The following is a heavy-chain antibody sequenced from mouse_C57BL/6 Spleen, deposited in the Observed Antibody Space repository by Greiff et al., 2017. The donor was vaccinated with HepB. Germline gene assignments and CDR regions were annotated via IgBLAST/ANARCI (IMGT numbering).Heavy chain of an antibody. CDR2: IHPNSGST. V-gene: IGHV1-64*01. CDR1: GYTFTSYW. J-gene: IGHJ3*01. Sequence: QVQLQQPGAELVKPGASVKLSCKASGYTFTSYWMHWVKQRPGQGLEWIGMIHPNSGSTNYNEKFKSKATLTVDKSSSTAYMQLSSLTSEDSAVYYCARGGSYDGYRFAYWGQGTLVTVSA. D-gene: IGHD2-3*01. CDR3: ARGGSYDGYRFAY.